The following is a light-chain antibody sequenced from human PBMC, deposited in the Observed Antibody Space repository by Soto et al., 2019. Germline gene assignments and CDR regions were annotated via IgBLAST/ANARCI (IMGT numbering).Light chain of an antibody. CDR2: AAS. J-gene: IGKJ2*01. Sequence: EIVLTQFPGTLSLSPGERATLSCRASQSVSRNYLAWYQQKPGQAPRLLIYAASSRATGIPDRFSGSVSGTDFTLTIGRLESEDVAVYYCQQYGASHTFGQGTKLQIK. CDR3: QQYGASHT. V-gene: IGKV3-20*01. CDR1: QSVSRNY.